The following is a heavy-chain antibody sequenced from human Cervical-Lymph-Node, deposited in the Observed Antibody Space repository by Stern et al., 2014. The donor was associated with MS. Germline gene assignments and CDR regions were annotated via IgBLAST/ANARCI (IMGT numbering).Heavy chain of an antibody. CDR3: AHLTTATALDY. D-gene: IGHD1-1*01. V-gene: IGHV2-5*02. CDR1: GFSLSTSGVG. CDR2: IYWDDDK. J-gene: IGHJ4*02. Sequence: QVTLKESGPTLVKPTQTLTLTCTFSGFSLSTSGVGVGWIRQPPGKALEWLALIYWDDDKRYSQSLESRLTITKDTSKNLVFLTMTNMDPVDTATYYCAHLTTATALDYWGQGTLVTVSS.